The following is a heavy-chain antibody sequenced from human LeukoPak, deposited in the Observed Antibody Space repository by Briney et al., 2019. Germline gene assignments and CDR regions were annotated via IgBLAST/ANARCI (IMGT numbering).Heavy chain of an antibody. J-gene: IGHJ4*02. CDR3: ARGVYWSLDY. D-gene: IGHD1-1*01. V-gene: IGHV1-46*01. CDR2: INPSGGST. Sequence: GASVKVSCKSSGYTFTSCYMHWVRQPPGQGLEWMGIINPSGGSTSYAQKFQGRVTMTRGMSTSTVYMELSSLRSEDTAVYYCARGVYWSLDYWGQGTPVTVSS. CDR1: GYTFTSCY.